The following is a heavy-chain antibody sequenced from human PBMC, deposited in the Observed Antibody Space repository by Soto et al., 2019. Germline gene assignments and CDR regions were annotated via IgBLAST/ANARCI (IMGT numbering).Heavy chain of an antibody. V-gene: IGHV3-33*01. Sequence: RWSLRLSCSASVFTFSSYGMHWFRQAPGKGLEWVAVIWYDGSNKYYADSVKGRFTISRDNSKNTLYLQMNSLRAEDTAVYYCARDRVQGYYYYYGMDVWGQGTTVTVSS. CDR1: VFTFSSYG. D-gene: IGHD1-1*01. CDR3: ARDRVQGYYYYYGMDV. J-gene: IGHJ6*02. CDR2: IWYDGSNK.